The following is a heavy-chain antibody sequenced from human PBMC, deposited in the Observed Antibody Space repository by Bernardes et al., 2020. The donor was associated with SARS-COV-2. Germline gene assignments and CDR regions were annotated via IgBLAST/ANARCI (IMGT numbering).Heavy chain of an antibody. CDR3: AREPSRRADL. CDR1: GFTFSDYS. D-gene: IGHD2-2*01. Sequence: GWSLRLSCAASGFTFSDYSMSWVRQAPGKGLQWVSSISDDVDYTYYADFVKGHFTISRDNSKNTLYLQLNSLRVEDTAMYYCAREPSRRADLWGQGTLVTVSS. CDR2: ISDDVDYT. V-gene: IGHV3-21*04. J-gene: IGHJ5*02.